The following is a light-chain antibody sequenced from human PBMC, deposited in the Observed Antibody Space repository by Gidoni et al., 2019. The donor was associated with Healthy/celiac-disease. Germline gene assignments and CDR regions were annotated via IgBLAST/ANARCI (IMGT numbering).Light chain of an antibody. J-gene: IGKJ2*01. CDR1: QSVSSY. CDR3: QQRSNWPPDT. V-gene: IGKV3-11*01. CDR2: DAS. Sequence: IALTQSPATLSLSPGEGATLSCRASQSVSSYLAWYQQKPGQAPRLLIYDASNRATGLPARFSGSGSGTDFTLTISSLEPEHFAVYYCQQRSNWPPDTFGQGTKLEIK.